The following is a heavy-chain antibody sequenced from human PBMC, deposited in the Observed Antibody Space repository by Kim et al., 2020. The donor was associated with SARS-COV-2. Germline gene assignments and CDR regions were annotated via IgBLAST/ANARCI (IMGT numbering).Heavy chain of an antibody. CDR3: ARATTRTYDYYGMDV. CDR2: ISSSSSYI. Sequence: GGSLRLSCAASGFTFSSYSMNWVRQAPGKGLEWVSSISSSSSYIYYADSVKGRFTISRDNAKNSLYLQMNSLRAEDTAVYYCARATTRTYDYYGMDVWGQGTTVTVSS. D-gene: IGHD1-7*01. J-gene: IGHJ6*02. V-gene: IGHV3-21*01. CDR1: GFTFSSYS.